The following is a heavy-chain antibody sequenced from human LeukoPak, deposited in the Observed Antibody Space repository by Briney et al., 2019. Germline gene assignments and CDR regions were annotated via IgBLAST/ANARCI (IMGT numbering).Heavy chain of an antibody. CDR2: ISSSSSTI. Sequence: GGSLRLSCAASGFPFSSYSMNWVRQAPGKGLEWVSYISSSSSTIYYADSVKGRFTISRDNAKNSLYLQMNSLRAEDTAVYYCARRAGAYTHPYDYWGQGTLVTVSS. V-gene: IGHV3-48*01. CDR3: ARRAGAYTHPYDY. J-gene: IGHJ4*02. D-gene: IGHD3-16*01. CDR1: GFPFSSYS.